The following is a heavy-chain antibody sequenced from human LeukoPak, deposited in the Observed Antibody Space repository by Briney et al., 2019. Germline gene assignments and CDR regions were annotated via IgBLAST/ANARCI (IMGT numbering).Heavy chain of an antibody. CDR2: ISYDGSNK. CDR3: ARVLGSWYYAGYY. V-gene: IGHV3-30-3*01. CDR1: GFTFSSYA. J-gene: IGHJ4*02. D-gene: IGHD6-13*01. Sequence: PGRSLRLSCAASGFTFSSYAMHWVRQAPGKGLEWVAVISYDGSNKYYADSVKGRFTISRDNPKNTLYLQMNSLRAEDTAVYYCARVLGSWYYAGYYWGQGTLVTVSS.